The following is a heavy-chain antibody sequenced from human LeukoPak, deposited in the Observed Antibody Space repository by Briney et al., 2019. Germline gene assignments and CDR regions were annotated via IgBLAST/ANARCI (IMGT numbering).Heavy chain of an antibody. V-gene: IGHV3-23*01. CDR2: ISGSGGST. CDR1: GFTFSSYG. J-gene: IGHJ4*02. Sequence: GGSLRLSCAASGFTFSSYGMSWVRQAPGKGLEWVSAISGSGGSTYYADSVKGRFTISRDSSKNTLFLQMNRLRPEDAAVYYCAKAPVTTCRGAFCYPFDYWGLGTLVTVSS. D-gene: IGHD2-15*01. CDR3: AKAPVTTCRGAFCYPFDY.